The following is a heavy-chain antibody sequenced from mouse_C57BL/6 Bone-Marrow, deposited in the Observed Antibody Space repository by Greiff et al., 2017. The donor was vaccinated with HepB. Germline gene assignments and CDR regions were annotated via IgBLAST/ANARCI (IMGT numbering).Heavy chain of an antibody. CDR2: IYYSGTI. CDR1: GISITTGNYR. Sequence: DVKLVESGPGLVKPSQTVFLTCTVTGISITTGNYRWSWIRQFPGNKLEWIGYIYYSGTITYNPSLTSRTTITRDTPKNQFFLEMNSLTAEDTATYYGARDRGLLRNYAMDYWGQGTSVTVSS. D-gene: IGHD1-1*01. CDR3: ARDRGLLRNYAMDY. J-gene: IGHJ4*01. V-gene: IGHV3-5*01.